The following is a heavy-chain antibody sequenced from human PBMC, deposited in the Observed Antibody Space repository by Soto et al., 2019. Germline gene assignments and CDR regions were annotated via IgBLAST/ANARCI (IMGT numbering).Heavy chain of an antibody. Sequence: GASVKVSCKASGGTFSSSAISWVRQAPGQGLEWMGGVIPIFGTANYAQEVQGRVTITADKSTSTAYMELSSLRSEDTAVYYCVRGPLTYDAFDIWGQGTMVTVSS. V-gene: IGHV1-69*06. D-gene: IGHD3-9*01. CDR1: GGTFSSSA. CDR2: VIPIFGTA. CDR3: VRGPLTYDAFDI. J-gene: IGHJ3*02.